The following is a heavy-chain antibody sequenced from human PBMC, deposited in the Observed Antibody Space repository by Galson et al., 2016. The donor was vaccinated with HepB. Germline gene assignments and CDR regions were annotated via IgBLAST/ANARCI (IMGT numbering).Heavy chain of an antibody. J-gene: IGHJ6*02. Sequence: ETLSLTCAVYGGSFSDHYWNWIRQPPGKGLEWIGGINHGGSTNYNPSLKSRVTMTVDTSKNEFSLKLNSVTAADTAVDYCARYKRDYHGSGRVNYYYIMDVWGQGTTVIVSS. CDR2: INHGGST. CDR3: ARYKRDYHGSGRVNYYYIMDV. CDR1: GGSFSDHY. D-gene: IGHD3-10*01. V-gene: IGHV4-34*01.